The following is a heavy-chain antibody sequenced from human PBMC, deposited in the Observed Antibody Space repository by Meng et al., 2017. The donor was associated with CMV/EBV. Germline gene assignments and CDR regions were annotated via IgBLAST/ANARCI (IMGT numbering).Heavy chain of an antibody. CDR3: ARGGPTYYDFWSGYYPYGMDV. J-gene: IGHJ6*02. D-gene: IGHD3-3*01. CDR1: GGTFSSYA. CDR2: IIPILGIA. Sequence: SVKVSCKASGGTFSSYAISWVRQAPGQGLEWMGGIIPILGIANYAQKFQGRVTMTRNTSISTAYMELSSLRSEDTAVYYCARGGPTYYDFWSGYYPYGMDVWGQGTTVTVSS. V-gene: IGHV1-69*10.